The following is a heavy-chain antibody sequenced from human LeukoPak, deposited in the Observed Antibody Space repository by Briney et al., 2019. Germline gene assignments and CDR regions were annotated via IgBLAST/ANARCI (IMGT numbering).Heavy chain of an antibody. CDR2: ISGSGGST. CDR1: GFTFSSYA. J-gene: IGHJ4*02. Sequence: GGSLRLSCAASGFTFSSYAMSWVRQAPGKGLEWVSAISGSGGSTYYADSVKGRFTISRDNSKNTLYLQMNSLRAEDTAVYYCAKDRSRITIFGVVITPPSSYYFDYWGQGTLVTVSS. CDR3: AKDRSRITIFGVVITPPSSYYFDY. V-gene: IGHV3-23*01. D-gene: IGHD3-3*01.